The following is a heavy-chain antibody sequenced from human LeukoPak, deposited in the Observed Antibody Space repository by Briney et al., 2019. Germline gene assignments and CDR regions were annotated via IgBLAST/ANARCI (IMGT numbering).Heavy chain of an antibody. CDR2: IKQDGSEK. CDR3: ARGHTTVTSYYYYYYYMDV. Sequence: GGSLRLSCAASGFTFSSYWMSWVRQTPGKGLEWVANIKQDGSEKYYVDSVKGRFTISRDNAKNSLYLQMNSLRAEDTAVYYCARGHTTVTSYYYYYYYMDVWGKGTTVTVSS. CDR1: GFTFSSYW. J-gene: IGHJ6*03. D-gene: IGHD4-17*01. V-gene: IGHV3-7*01.